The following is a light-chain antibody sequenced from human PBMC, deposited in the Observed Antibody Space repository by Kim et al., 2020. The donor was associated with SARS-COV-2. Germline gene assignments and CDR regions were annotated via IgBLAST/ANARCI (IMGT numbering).Light chain of an antibody. CDR3: LQGTHWPPWT. CDR1: PSLVLRDRNNY. CDR2: QGS. Sequence: ASISCSSSPSLVLRDRNNYFTWFRQRLCQSPRRLMYQGSDGDSGVADRFSCSGSGTDFTLKISRVEAEDVGVYYCLQGTHWPPWTFGQGTKVDIK. J-gene: IGKJ1*01. V-gene: IGKV2-30*02.